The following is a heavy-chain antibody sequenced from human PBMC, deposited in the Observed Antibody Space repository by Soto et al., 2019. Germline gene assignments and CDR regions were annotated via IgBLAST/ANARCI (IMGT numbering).Heavy chain of an antibody. CDR1: GFTFSSYA. J-gene: IGHJ4*02. CDR2: ISGSGGTT. D-gene: IGHD2-15*01. V-gene: IGHV3-23*01. Sequence: EVQLWESGGGLARPGGALRLCCTASGFTFSSYAMTWVRQAPGKGLAWVSGISGSGGTTHYTDAVKGRFTVSRDNSNNTVCLQMNSLRVEDTAVYYCASTQGIVMFPVPVGIVNRPKPTGFDYWGQGTLVTVST. CDR3: ASTQGIVMFPVPVGIVNRPKPTGFDY.